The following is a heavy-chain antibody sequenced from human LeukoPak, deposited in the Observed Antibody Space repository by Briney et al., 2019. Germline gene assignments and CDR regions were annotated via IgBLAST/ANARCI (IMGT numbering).Heavy chain of an antibody. CDR2: INHSGSP. V-gene: IGHV4-39*07. CDR3: ARDLDGDIDY. Sequence: SETLSLTCTVSGGSISSGGYYWSWIRQSPGKGLEWIGEINHSGSPNYNPSLKSRVIISIDTSNNQFSLNLSSVTAADTAVYYCARDLDGDIDYWGQGTLVTVSS. J-gene: IGHJ4*02. CDR1: GGSISSGGYY.